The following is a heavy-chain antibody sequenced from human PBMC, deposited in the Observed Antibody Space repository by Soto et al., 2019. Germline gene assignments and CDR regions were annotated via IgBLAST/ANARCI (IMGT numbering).Heavy chain of an antibody. J-gene: IGHJ3*02. V-gene: IGHV1-58*02. CDR3: AAEGIGNIAAAHPPFDI. CDR1: GFTFTSSA. D-gene: IGHD6-13*01. CDR2: IVVGSGNT. Sequence: SVKVSCKASGFTFTSSAMQWVRQARGQRLEWIGWIVVGSGNTNYAQKFQERVTITRDMSTSTAYMELSSLRSEDTAVYYCAAEGIGNIAAAHPPFDIWGQGTMVTVSS.